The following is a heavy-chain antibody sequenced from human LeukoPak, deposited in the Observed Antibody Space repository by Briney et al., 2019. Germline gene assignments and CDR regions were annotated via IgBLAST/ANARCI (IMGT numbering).Heavy chain of an antibody. CDR3: ARGGPHDYSDYCFDY. D-gene: IGHD4-11*01. Sequence: GGSLRLSCAASGFTFSSYSMNWVRQAPGKGLEWVSSISMSSSYIYYAESVKGRFTISRDNAKNSLYLQMNSLRAEDMAVYYCARGGPHDYSDYCFDYWGQGTLVTVSS. CDR2: ISMSSSYI. J-gene: IGHJ4*02. CDR1: GFTFSSYS. V-gene: IGHV3-21*01.